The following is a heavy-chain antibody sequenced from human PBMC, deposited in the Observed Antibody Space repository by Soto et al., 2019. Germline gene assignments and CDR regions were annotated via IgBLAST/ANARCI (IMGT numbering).Heavy chain of an antibody. CDR2: ISAYNGNT. J-gene: IGHJ6*02. D-gene: IGHD2-2*01. CDR3: AIPTGYYYGMDV. CDR1: GYTFTSYG. V-gene: IGHV1-18*01. Sequence: GSSGKVCCKASGYTFTSYGISWVRQAPGQGLEWMGWISAYNGNTNYAQKLQGRVTMTTDTSTSTAYMELRSLRSDDTAVYYCAIPTGYYYGMDVWCQGTTVTVSS.